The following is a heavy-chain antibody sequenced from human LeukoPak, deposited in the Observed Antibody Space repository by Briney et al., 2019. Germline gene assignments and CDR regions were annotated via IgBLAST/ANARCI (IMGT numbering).Heavy chain of an antibody. J-gene: IGHJ5*02. D-gene: IGHD3-10*01. CDR3: AKDGAYGSGSLYNWFDH. CDR2: ISGSGDNT. CDR1: GFTFSSYA. Sequence: GGSLRLSCAASGFTFSSYAMSWVRQAPGKGLEWVSGISGSGDNTYYADSVKGRFTISRDNSKNTLYLQMSSLRAEDTAVYYCAKDGAYGSGSLYNWFDHWGQGILVTVSS. V-gene: IGHV3-23*01.